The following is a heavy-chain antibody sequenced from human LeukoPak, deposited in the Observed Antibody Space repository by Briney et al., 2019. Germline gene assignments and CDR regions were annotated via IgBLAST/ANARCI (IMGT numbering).Heavy chain of an antibody. D-gene: IGHD5-12*01. J-gene: IGHJ6*03. V-gene: IGHV4-39*07. CDR2: IYYTGST. Sequence: LETLSLTCTVSGGSIRSSSYYWGWIRQPPGKGLEWIGCIYYTGSTYYNPSLKSRVTISVDTSKNQFSLKLSSVTAADTAVYYCARVYQWLRLMGRGNYMDVWGKGTTVTVSS. CDR1: GGSIRSSSYY. CDR3: ARVYQWLRLMGRGNYMDV.